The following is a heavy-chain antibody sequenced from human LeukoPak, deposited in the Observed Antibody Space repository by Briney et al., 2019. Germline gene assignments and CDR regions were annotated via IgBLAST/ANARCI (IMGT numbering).Heavy chain of an antibody. D-gene: IGHD3-22*01. V-gene: IGHV4-31*03. Sequence: SETLSLTCTVSGGSISSGGYYWSWIRQHPGKGLEWIGYIYYSGSTYYNPSLKSRVTISVDTSKNQFSLKLSSVTAADTAVYYCARGKTPYYYDSSGYRYFDHWGQGTLVTVSS. CDR3: ARGKTPYYYDSSGYRYFDH. CDR1: GGSISSGGYY. J-gene: IGHJ4*02. CDR2: IYYSGST.